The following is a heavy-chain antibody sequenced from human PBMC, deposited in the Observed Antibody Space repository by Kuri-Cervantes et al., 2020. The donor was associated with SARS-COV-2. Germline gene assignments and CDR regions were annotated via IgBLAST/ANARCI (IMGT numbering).Heavy chain of an antibody. CDR1: GYTFTSYG. V-gene: IGHV1-18*01. J-gene: IGHJ5*02. Sequence: ASVKVSCKASGYTFTSYGISWVRQASGQGLEWMGWISAYNGNTNYAQKLQGRVTMTTDTSTSTAYMELRSLRSDDTAVYYCAIHFWSGYDNWFDPWGQGTLVTVSS. CDR2: ISAYNGNT. D-gene: IGHD3-3*01. CDR3: AIHFWSGYDNWFDP.